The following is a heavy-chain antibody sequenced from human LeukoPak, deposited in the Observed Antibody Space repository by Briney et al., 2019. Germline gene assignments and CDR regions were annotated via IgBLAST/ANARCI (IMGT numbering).Heavy chain of an antibody. D-gene: IGHD4-17*01. CDR1: GGSITTYC. CDR3: ARTRTYADYADF. V-gene: IGHV4-59*01. J-gene: IGHJ4*02. CDR2: IYSSGSA. Sequence: SETLSLTCSVSGGSITTYCWSWIRQPPGKGLEWIGFIYSSGSANYYPSLMSRVTMSVDTSKNQFSLKLSSVTAADTAVYYCARTRTYADYADFWGQGTLVTVSS.